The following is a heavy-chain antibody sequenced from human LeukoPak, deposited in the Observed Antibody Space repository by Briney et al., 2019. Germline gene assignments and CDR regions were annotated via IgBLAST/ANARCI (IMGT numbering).Heavy chain of an antibody. D-gene: IGHD2-21*02. CDR2: ISVSSTT. V-gene: IGHV3-23*01. CDR1: GFAFSSNA. Sequence: GGSLRLSCAAAGFAFSSNALSWVRQAPGEGLDWVSSISVSSTTYYLDSVKGRFTISRDNAKNSLYLQMNSLRAEDTAVYYCARDKSYGDSEDYWGQGTLVTVSS. CDR3: ARDKSYGDSEDY. J-gene: IGHJ4*02.